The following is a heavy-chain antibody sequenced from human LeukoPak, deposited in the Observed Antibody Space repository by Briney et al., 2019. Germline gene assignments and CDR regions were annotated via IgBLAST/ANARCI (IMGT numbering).Heavy chain of an antibody. Sequence: GESLKISCKGSGDSFTNSWIGWVRQMPGKGLEWMGRIHPDDSYSNYSPSFEGRVTISVEKSITTAYLQWSSLRASDTATYYCARLALGMTRAGKYFYNGVDVWGKGTTVTVSS. V-gene: IGHV5-10-1*01. D-gene: IGHD1-1*01. J-gene: IGHJ6*04. CDR1: GDSFTNSW. CDR3: ARLALGMTRAGKYFYNGVDV. CDR2: IHPDDSYS.